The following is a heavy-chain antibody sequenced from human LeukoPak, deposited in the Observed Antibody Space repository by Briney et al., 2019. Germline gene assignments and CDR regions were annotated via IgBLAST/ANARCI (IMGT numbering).Heavy chain of an antibody. CDR2: INTYNGNT. CDR3: ASDLDMVRGVPLDY. D-gene: IGHD3-10*01. CDR1: GYIFTSYG. Sequence: ASVKVSCKASGYIFTSYGISWVRQAPGQGLEWMGWINTYNGNTKYIQKLQGRVTMTTDKSTSTAYMELSSLRSEDTAVYYCASDLDMVRGVPLDYWGQGTLVTVSS. V-gene: IGHV1-18*01. J-gene: IGHJ4*02.